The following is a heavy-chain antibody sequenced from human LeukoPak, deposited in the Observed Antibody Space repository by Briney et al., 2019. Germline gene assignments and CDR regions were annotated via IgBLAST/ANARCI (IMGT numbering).Heavy chain of an antibody. D-gene: IGHD3-22*01. V-gene: IGHV1-8*01. J-gene: IGHJ5*02. CDR3: ARALTYYYDSSADWFDP. CDR1: GYTFTSYD. Sequence: GASVKVSCKASGYTFTSYDINWVRQATGQGLEWMGWMNPNSGNTGHAQKFQGRVTMTRNTSISTAYMELSSLRSEATAVYYCARALTYYYDSSADWFDPWGQGTLVTVSS. CDR2: MNPNSGNT.